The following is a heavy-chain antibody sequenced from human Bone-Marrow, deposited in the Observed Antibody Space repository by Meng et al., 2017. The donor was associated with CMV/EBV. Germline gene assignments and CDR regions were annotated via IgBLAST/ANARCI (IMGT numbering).Heavy chain of an antibody. CDR2: ISYDGYNK. D-gene: IGHD3-9*01. J-gene: IGHJ4*02. Sequence: RHTWSASPFIFTLNAVYRFRQVPGKGLEWVALISYDGYNKYYADSVKGRFTVSRDNSRSTLYLQMDSLGPEDTAVYYCARPYLTRSYKGGALDDWSQGTLVTVSS. CDR1: PFIFTLNA. V-gene: IGHV3-30-3*02. CDR3: ARPYLTRSYKGGALDD.